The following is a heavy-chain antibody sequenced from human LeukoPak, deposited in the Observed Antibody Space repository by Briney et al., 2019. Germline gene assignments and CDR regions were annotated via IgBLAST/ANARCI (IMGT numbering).Heavy chain of an antibody. CDR1: GFTFSSYN. D-gene: IGHD2-2*02. CDR3: ARDFHPLRYCSSTSCYTPGNFGY. V-gene: IGHV3-21*01. CDR2: ISSSSSYI. Sequence: GGSLRLSCAASGFTFSSYNMNWVRQAPGKGLEWVSSISSSSSYIYYADSVKGRFTISRDNAKNSLYLQMNSLRAEDTAVYYCARDFHPLRYCSSTSCYTPGNFGYWGQGTLVTVSS. J-gene: IGHJ4*02.